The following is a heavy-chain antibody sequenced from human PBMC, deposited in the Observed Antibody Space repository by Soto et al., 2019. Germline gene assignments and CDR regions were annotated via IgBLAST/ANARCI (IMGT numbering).Heavy chain of an antibody. CDR3: SADPGVGAAKRGFEY. V-gene: IGHV3-15*07. CDR1: DFTFSNAW. Sequence: GGSLRLSCAASDFTFSNAWMSWVRQAPGKGLEWVGRIKSRSDGGTTDYAAPVKGRFTISRDDSKNTVFLQMNILRTEDTALYYCSADPGVGAAKRGFEYWGQGALVTVSS. CDR2: IKSRSDGGTT. J-gene: IGHJ4*02. D-gene: IGHD1-26*01.